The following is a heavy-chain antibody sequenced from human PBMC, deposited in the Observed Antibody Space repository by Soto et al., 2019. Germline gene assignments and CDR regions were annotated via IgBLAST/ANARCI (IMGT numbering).Heavy chain of an antibody. V-gene: IGHV3-23*01. J-gene: IGHJ4*01. CDR1: GFTFSNYV. CDR2: ISGSGRDT. CDR3: AKGSPPHYGDKTRGDY. Sequence: EVHLLESGGGLVQPGGSLRLSCAASGFTFSNYVMSWVRQSPGKGLEWVSAISGSGRDTYYADSVNGRFTISGDNSKDTVYLKMNSLRDEDKAVYYCAKGSPPHYGDKTRGDYWGHGSLVTVAS. D-gene: IGHD4-17*01.